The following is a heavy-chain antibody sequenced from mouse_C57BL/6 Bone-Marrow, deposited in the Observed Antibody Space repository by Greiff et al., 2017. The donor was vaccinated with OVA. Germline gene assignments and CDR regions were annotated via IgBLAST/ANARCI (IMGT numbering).Heavy chain of an antibody. J-gene: IGHJ2*01. CDR2: IYPGDGDT. Sequence: QVQLKESGPELVKPGASVKISCKASGYAFSSPWMNWVKQRPGKGLEWIGRIYPGDGDTNYNGKFKGKAILTADKSSSTAYMQLSSLTSEDSAVYFCARSTVVASYYLDYWGQGTTLTVSS. V-gene: IGHV1-82*01. CDR3: ARSTVVASYYLDY. D-gene: IGHD1-1*01. CDR1: GYAFSSPW.